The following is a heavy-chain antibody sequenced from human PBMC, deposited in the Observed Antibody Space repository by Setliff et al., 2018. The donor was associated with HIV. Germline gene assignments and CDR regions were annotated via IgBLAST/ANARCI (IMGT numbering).Heavy chain of an antibody. J-gene: IGHJ3*02. CDR1: GGSISSSSYY. CDR3: ARGQGCGGGCHYAFEM. Sequence: SETLSLTCTVSGGSISSSSYYWGWVRQPPGKGLEWIGSIYHSGNTYYMPSLQSRVTISVDMSKNQFSLNLNSVTAADTAVYYCARGQGCGGGCHYAFEMWGQGTMVTVSS. CDR2: IYHSGNT. V-gene: IGHV4-39*01. D-gene: IGHD2-21*02.